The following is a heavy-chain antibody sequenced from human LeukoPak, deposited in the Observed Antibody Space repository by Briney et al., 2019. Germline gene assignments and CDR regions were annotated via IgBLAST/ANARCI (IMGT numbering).Heavy chain of an antibody. Sequence: GGSLRLSCAASGFTFSSYGMHWVRQAPGKGLEWVAVISYDGSNKYYADSVKGRFTISRDNSKNTLYLQMNSLRAEDTAVYYCARASMIVESAFDIWGQGTMVTVSS. CDR1: GFTFSSYG. CDR2: ISYDGSNK. V-gene: IGHV3-30*03. J-gene: IGHJ3*02. CDR3: ARASMIVESAFDI. D-gene: IGHD3-22*01.